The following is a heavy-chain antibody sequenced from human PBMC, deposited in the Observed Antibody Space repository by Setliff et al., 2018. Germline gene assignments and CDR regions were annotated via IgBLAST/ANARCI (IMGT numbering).Heavy chain of an antibody. CDR3: ARDRVTTLENYYYCYGMDV. D-gene: IGHD4-17*01. Sequence: PPRKGLEWIGSIYYSGSTYYNPSLKSRVTISVDTSKNQFSLKLSSVTAADTAVYYCARDRVTTLENYYYCYGMDVWGQGTTVTVSS. V-gene: IGHV4-39*07. CDR2: IYYSGST. J-gene: IGHJ6*02.